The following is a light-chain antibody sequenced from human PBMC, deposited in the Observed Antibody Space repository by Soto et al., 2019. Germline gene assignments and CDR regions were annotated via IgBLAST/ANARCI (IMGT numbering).Light chain of an antibody. CDR2: DDN. V-gene: IGLV1-51*01. Sequence: QSVLTHPASVSAAPGQKVTISCSGSSSNIGGNSVSWYQQLPGTAPNLLIYDDNKRPSGIPDRFSGSKSGTSATLGITGFQTADEADYYCGSWDSSLSAYVFGTWTKVTVL. CDR3: GSWDSSLSAYV. J-gene: IGLJ1*01. CDR1: SSNIGGNS.